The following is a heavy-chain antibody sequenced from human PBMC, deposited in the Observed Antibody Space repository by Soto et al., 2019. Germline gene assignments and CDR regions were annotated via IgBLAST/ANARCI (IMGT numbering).Heavy chain of an antibody. V-gene: IGHV3-15*07. CDR1: GSTFINAW. CDR2: VKSKNDGGTT. J-gene: IGHJ4*01. D-gene: IGHD3-10*01. CDR3: TTDSYITSIIVRFDY. Sequence: GGSLRLSCAASGSTFINAWINWVRQAPGKGLEWVGRVKSKNDGGTTDFAAPVKGRFAISRDDSKNMVYLEMNSLQTEDTAIYYCTTDSYITSIIVRFDYWGHGTLVTVSS.